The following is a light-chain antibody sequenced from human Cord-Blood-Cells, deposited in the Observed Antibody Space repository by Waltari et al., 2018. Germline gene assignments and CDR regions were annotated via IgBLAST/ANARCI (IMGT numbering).Light chain of an antibody. J-gene: IGLJ3*02. CDR3: CSYAGSSTWV. Sequence: QSALTQPASVSGSPGQSITISCTGTSSDFGSYNLVSWYQPHRVKAPKLMIYEGSKRPSGVSNRFSGYKSGNTASLTISGLQAEDEADYYCCSYAGSSTWVFGGGTKLTVL. CDR2: EGS. CDR1: SSDFGSYNL. V-gene: IGLV2-23*01.